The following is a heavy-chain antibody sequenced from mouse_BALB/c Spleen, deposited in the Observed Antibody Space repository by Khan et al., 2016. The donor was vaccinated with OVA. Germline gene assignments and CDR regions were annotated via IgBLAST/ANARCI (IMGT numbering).Heavy chain of an antibody. V-gene: IGHV9-3-1*01. Sequence: QIQLVQSGPELKKPGETVKISCKASGYTFTNYGMNWAKQAPGKGLKWMGWINTYTGEPTYADDFKGRFAFSLETSASTAYLQINNLQNEDTATYFCGRVGHSGTMDYWGQGTSVTVSS. CDR2: INTYTGEP. J-gene: IGHJ4*01. D-gene: IGHD3-1*01. CDR1: GYTFTNYG. CDR3: GRVGHSGTMDY.